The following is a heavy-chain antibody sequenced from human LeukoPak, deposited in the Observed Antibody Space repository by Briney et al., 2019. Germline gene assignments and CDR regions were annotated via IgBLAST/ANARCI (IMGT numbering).Heavy chain of an antibody. V-gene: IGHV3-23*01. J-gene: IGHJ5*02. D-gene: IGHD3-22*01. CDR3: AKGSSGYFADL. CDR1: GFIFSNYG. CDR2: ISNDGGGT. Sequence: GGSLRLSCAASGFIFSNYGLIWVRQAPGKGLEWVSAISNDGGGTQYADFVEGRFTISRDNSKNTLFLQMSSLRAEDTALYYCAKGSSGYFADLWGQGTLVTVSS.